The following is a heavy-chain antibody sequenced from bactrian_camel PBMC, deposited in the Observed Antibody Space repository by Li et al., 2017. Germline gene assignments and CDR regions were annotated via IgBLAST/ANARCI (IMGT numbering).Heavy chain of an antibody. Sequence: HVQLVESGCEPVQAGGSLRLSCEGSGYDKPNYCMGWYRQAPGKEREGVAAIDSDGSTAYADSVKGRFTISRDNAKNTLFLEMNSLKPEDTAMYYCAADCNPDTEYNYWGQGTQVTVS. J-gene: IGHJ4*01. CDR1: GYDKPNYC. V-gene: IGHV3S57*01. CDR3: AADCNPDTEYNY. CDR2: IDSDGST.